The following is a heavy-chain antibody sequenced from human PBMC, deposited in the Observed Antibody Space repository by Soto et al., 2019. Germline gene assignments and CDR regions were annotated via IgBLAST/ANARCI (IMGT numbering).Heavy chain of an antibody. CDR1: GFTVSSNY. CDR2: IYSGGST. J-gene: IGHJ2*01. D-gene: IGHD3-22*01. V-gene: IGHV3-53*01. CDR3: ARDSRNYYDSSGYYYEWYFDL. Sequence: SLRLSCAASGFTVSSNYMSWVRQAPGKGLEWVSVIYSGGSTYYADSVKGRFTISRDNSKNTLYLQMNSLRAEDTAVYYCARDSRNYYDSSGYYYEWYFDLWGRGTLVTVSS.